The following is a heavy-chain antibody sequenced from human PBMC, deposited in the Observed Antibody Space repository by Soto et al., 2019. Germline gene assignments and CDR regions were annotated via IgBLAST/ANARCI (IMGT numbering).Heavy chain of an antibody. Sequence: QVQLQESGPGLVKPSQTLSLTGTVSGDSIISSTYCWSWIRQPPGKGLEWIGYIYYSGSAYYNPSLKSRVGMSVDTAKNQFSLKMSSVTAADTAVYYCARVRYYDYLWGSYRTIDNWGQGTLVTVSS. V-gene: IGHV4-30-4*01. D-gene: IGHD3-16*02. CDR3: ARVRYYDYLWGSYRTIDN. J-gene: IGHJ4*02. CDR2: IYYSGSA. CDR1: GDSIISSTYC.